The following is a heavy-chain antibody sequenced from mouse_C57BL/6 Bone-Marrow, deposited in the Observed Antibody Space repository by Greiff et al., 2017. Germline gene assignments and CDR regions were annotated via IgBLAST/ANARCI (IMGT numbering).Heavy chain of an antibody. D-gene: IGHD1-1*02. CDR2: IDPSDSET. J-gene: IGHJ1*03. CDR3: ARTGGYCWYFDV. CDR1: GYTFTSYW. Sequence: VQLQESGAELVRPGSSVKLSCKASGYTFTSYWMHWVKQRPIQGLEWIGNIDPSDSETHYNQKFKDKATLTVDKSSSTAYMQLSSLTSEDSAVYYCARTGGYCWYFDVWGTGTTVTVSS. V-gene: IGHV1-52*01.